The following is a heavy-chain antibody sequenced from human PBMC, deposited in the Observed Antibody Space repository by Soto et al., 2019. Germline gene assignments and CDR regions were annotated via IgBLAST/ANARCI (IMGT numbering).Heavy chain of an antibody. D-gene: IGHD3-3*01. Sequence: QVQLLESGPGLVKPSGTLSLTCAVSRASITNAKWWSWVRQAPGKGLEWIGEIYHTGSTSYNPSLTSRVTISVDKSNNQFLLKLRPVTAADTAVYYCATYDVWSGLFDYWGQGILVTVSP. J-gene: IGHJ4*02. CDR1: RASITNAKW. CDR3: ATYDVWSGLFDY. V-gene: IGHV4-4*02. CDR2: IYHTGST.